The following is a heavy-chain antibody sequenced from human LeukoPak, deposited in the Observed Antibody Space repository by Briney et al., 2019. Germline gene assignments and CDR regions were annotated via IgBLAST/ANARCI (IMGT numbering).Heavy chain of an antibody. CDR2: IWYDGSNK. D-gene: IGHD2-2*01. V-gene: IGHV3-33*06. CDR3: AKASGFSYQPEYFQH. Sequence: PGGSLRLSCAASGFTFSSYGMHWVRQAPGKGLEWVAVIWYDGSNKYYADSVKGRFTISRDNSKNTLYLQMNSLRAEDTAVYYCAKASGFSYQPEYFQHWGQGTLVTVSS. J-gene: IGHJ1*01. CDR1: GFTFSSYG.